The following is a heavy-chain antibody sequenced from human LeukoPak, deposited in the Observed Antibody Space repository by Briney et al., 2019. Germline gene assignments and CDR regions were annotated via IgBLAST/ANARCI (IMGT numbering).Heavy chain of an antibody. CDR3: AQAEKRESGHRFQH. Sequence: GGSLRLSCAASGFTFSSYGMRWVRQAPGKGLEWVAVIWYDGSNKYYADSVKGRFTISRDNSKNTLYLEMNSLRADDTAVYYCAQAEKRESGHRFQHWGQGILVTVSS. CDR1: GFTFSSYG. V-gene: IGHV3-33*06. J-gene: IGHJ1*01. D-gene: IGHD3-3*01. CDR2: IWYDGSNK.